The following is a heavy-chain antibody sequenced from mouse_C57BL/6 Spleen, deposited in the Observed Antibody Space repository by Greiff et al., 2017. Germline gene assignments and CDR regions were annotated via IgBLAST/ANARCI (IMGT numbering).Heavy chain of an antibody. CDR2: IYPGSGNT. J-gene: IGHJ3*01. D-gene: IGHD2-4*01. V-gene: IGHV1-66*01. Sequence: QVQLKESGPELVKPGASVKISCKASGYSFTSYYIHWVKQRPGQGLEWIGWIYPGSGNTKYNEKFKGKATLTADTSSSTAYMQLSSLTSEDSAVXYCARVRDYDYDGFAYWGQGTLVTVSA. CDR3: ARVRDYDYDGFAY. CDR1: GYSFTSYY.